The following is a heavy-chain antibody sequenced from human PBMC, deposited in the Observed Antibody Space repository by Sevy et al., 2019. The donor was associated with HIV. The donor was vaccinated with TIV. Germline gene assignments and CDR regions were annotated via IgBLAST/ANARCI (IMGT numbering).Heavy chain of an antibody. CDR1: GFDFSDYY. Sequence: GGYLRLSCAASGFDFSDYYMNWIRQTPGKGLEWVSYISVSSSAKYYTDSVKGRFAISRDNARNSRYLQMNSLRVEDTAVYFYAGRRYSPAYSWSYHFDYWGQGALVTVSS. CDR3: AGRRYSPAYSWSYHFDY. J-gene: IGHJ4*02. D-gene: IGHD3-16*01. CDR2: ISVSSSAK. V-gene: IGHV3-11*01.